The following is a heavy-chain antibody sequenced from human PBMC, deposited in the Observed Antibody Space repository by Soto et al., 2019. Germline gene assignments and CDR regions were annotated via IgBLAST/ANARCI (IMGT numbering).Heavy chain of an antibody. Sequence: ASVKVSCKASGYTFTSYYMHWVRQAPGQGLEWMGIINPSGGSTSYAQKFQGRVTMTRDTSTSTVYMELSSLRSEDTAVYYCAKESSGYNYGFYNYFDYWGQGTLVTVSS. J-gene: IGHJ4*02. CDR1: GYTFTSYY. CDR2: INPSGGST. CDR3: AKESSGYNYGFYNYFDY. V-gene: IGHV1-46*01. D-gene: IGHD5-18*01.